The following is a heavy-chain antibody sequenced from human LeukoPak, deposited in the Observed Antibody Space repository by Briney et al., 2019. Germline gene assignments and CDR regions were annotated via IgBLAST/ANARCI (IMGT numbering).Heavy chain of an antibody. CDR3: ARAQTADIVVARWSNAFDI. Sequence: ASVKVSCKASGYTFTSYDINWVRQATGQGLEWMGWINPSSGNTGYAQKFQGRVTMTRNTSISTAYMELSSLRSEDTAVYYCARAQTADIVVARWSNAFDIWGQGTMVTVSS. V-gene: IGHV1-8*01. CDR1: GYTFTSYD. CDR2: INPSSGNT. J-gene: IGHJ3*02. D-gene: IGHD2-2*01.